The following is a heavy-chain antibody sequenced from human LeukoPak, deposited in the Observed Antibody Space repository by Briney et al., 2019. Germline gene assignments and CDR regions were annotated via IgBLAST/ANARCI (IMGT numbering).Heavy chain of an antibody. CDR2: ILYDGSNK. CDR3: AKGSNLDEPYYYDSSGRDAFDI. Sequence: GRSLRLSCAASGFTFSSYGMHWVRQAPGKGLEWVAVILYDGSNKYYADSVKGRFTISRDNSKNTLYLQMNSLRAEDTAVYYCAKGSNLDEPYYYDSSGRDAFDIWGQGTMVTVSS. CDR1: GFTFSSYG. J-gene: IGHJ3*02. V-gene: IGHV3-30*18. D-gene: IGHD3-22*01.